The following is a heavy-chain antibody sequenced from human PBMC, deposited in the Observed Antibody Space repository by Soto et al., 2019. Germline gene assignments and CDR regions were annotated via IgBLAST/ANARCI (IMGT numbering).Heavy chain of an antibody. CDR3: GRDFLHCDVLTGSYSDCLDP. Sequence: QIEMVQSGGEVKKPGASVKVSCKASGYAFTNYGISWVRQAPGQGPEWMAWISTYNGDINYAQSFQGRLTLTTDSSTTTAYMELRSLRSDDTAVYYCGRDFLHCDVLTGSYSDCLDPWGQGTLVTVSS. J-gene: IGHJ5*02. D-gene: IGHD3-9*01. V-gene: IGHV1-18*01. CDR1: GYAFTNYG. CDR2: ISTYNGDI.